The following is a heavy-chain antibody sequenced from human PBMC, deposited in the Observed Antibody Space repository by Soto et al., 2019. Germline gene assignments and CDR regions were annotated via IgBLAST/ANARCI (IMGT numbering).Heavy chain of an antibody. V-gene: IGHV3-30*03. J-gene: IGHJ4*02. D-gene: IGHD3-10*01. CDR3: ARGIEYYFGSDNPVLDY. Sequence: PRGSLRLSCAASGFTFSNYGMHWVRQAPGKGLEWVAVISYDGNNQYYGDSVKGRFTISRDTSKNTLYLQMNSLRTEDTAVYYCARGIEYYFGSDNPVLDYWGQGSLVTVLL. CDR1: GFTFSNYG. CDR2: ISYDGNNQ.